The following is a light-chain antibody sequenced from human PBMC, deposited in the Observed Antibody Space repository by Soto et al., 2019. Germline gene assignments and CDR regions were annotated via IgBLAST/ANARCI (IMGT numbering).Light chain of an antibody. Sequence: IVLTQSPGTLSLSPGERATLSCRARQSVSTNLAWYQQKPGQAPRLLIFGTSTRATGIPARFSGSGSGTEFTLTISSLQSEDFAVYYCQKYNNWPLTFGGGTKVDIK. CDR3: QKYNNWPLT. CDR1: QSVSTN. V-gene: IGKV3-15*01. J-gene: IGKJ4*01. CDR2: GTS.